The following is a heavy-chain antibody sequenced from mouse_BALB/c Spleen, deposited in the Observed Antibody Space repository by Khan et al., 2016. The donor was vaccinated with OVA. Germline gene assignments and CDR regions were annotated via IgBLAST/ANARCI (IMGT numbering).Heavy chain of an antibody. CDR2: IWSGGNT. CDR3: ARNSYMYDFTY. J-gene: IGHJ3*01. CDR1: GFSLTTYG. D-gene: IGHD2-14*01. V-gene: IGHV2-2*01. Sequence: QVQLKESGPGLVQPSQSLSITCTVSGFSLTTYGVHWVRQSPGKGLEWLGLIWSGGNTDYNAAFISRLSITKDNSKSQVFFKMNSLQAEDTAMYYCARNSYMYDFTYWGQGTLVTVSA.